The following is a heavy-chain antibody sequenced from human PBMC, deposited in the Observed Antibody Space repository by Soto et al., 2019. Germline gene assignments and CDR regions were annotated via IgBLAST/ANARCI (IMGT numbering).Heavy chain of an antibody. CDR2: IYYSGST. D-gene: IGHD6-19*01. Sequence: SETLSLTCTVSGFSISSYYWSWIRQPPGKGLEWIGYIYYSGSTNYNPSLKSRVTISVDTSKNQFSLKLSSVTAADTAVYYCARVLGKRSGGTYNRFDPWGQGTLVTVSS. CDR3: ARVLGKRSGGTYNRFDP. V-gene: IGHV4-59*01. J-gene: IGHJ5*02. CDR1: GFSISSYY.